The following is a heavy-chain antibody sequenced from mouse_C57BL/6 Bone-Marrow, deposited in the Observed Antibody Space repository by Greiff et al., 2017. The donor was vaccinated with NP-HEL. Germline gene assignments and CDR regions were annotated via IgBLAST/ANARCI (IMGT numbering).Heavy chain of an antibody. CDR2: ISNGGGST. V-gene: IGHV5-12*01. D-gene: IGHD1-1*01. CDR1: GFTFSDYY. CDR3: AIPDYGSSCGY. Sequence: EVQLVESGGGLVQPGGSLKLSCAASGFTFSDYYMYWVRQTPEKRLEWVAYISNGGGSTYYPDTVKGRFTISRDNAKNTQYLQMSRLKSEDAAMYYCAIPDYGSSCGYWGQGTTLTVSA. J-gene: IGHJ2*01.